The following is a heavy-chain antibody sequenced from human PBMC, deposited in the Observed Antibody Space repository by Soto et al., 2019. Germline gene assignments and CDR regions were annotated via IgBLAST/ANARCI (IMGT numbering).Heavy chain of an antibody. V-gene: IGHV5-51*01. CDR1: GYSFTKWW. Sequence: GESLKISCKGSGYSFTKWWIGWVRQMPGKGLEWMGFVFPGDSQIRYSPSFEGQVTISADKSSATAYLQWNSLQASDSAMYYCTRHSVGPPDYCGQGTMVTVYS. CDR2: VFPGDSQI. D-gene: IGHD1-26*01. CDR3: TRHSVGPPDY. J-gene: IGHJ4*02.